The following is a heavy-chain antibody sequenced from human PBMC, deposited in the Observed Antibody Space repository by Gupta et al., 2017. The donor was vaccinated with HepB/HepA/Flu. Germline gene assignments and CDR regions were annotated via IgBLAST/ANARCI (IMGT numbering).Heavy chain of an antibody. Sequence: QVQLVQSGAEVQKPGASVKVSCTASGYTFTGYYMHWVRQAPGQGLEWMGWINPNSGGTNYAQKFQGRVTMTRDTSISTAYMELSRLRSDDTAVYYCARDTLPGVLDAFDIWGQGTMVTVSS. V-gene: IGHV1-2*02. CDR2: INPNSGGT. D-gene: IGHD3-10*01. CDR1: GYTFTGYY. J-gene: IGHJ3*02. CDR3: ARDTLPGVLDAFDI.